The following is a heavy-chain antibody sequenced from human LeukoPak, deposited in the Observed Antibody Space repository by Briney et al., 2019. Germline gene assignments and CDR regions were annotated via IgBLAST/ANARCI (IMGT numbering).Heavy chain of an antibody. J-gene: IGHJ4*02. CDR3: AKVAYSYGYESNYFDY. D-gene: IGHD5-18*01. Sequence: GGSLRLSCAASGFTFSSYAMSWVRQAPGKGLEWVSAISGSGGGTYYADSVKGRFTISRDNSKNTLYLQMNTLRAEDTAVYYCAKVAYSYGYESNYFDYWGQGTLVTVSS. CDR1: GFTFSSYA. V-gene: IGHV3-23*01. CDR2: ISGSGGGT.